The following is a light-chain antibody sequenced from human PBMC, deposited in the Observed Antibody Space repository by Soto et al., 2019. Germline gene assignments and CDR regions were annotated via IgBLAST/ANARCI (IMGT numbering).Light chain of an antibody. V-gene: IGKV1-5*03. J-gene: IGKJ1*01. CDR1: QSISSW. CDR2: KAS. Sequence: DIQMTQSPSTLSASVGDRVTITCRASQSISSWLAWYQQKPGQAPKLLIYKASTLQSGVTSRFSGSGSRTEFTLAISSLQPDDSATYYCQQYNDNWTFGQGTKVEIK. CDR3: QQYNDNWT.